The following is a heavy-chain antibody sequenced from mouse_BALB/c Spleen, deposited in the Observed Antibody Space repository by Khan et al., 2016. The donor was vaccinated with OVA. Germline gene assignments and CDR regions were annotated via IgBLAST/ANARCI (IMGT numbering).Heavy chain of an antibody. CDR2: INYSGNT. CDR3: TRKDYYDYDPFPY. D-gene: IGHD2-4*01. CDR1: DYSITSEYA. V-gene: IGHV3-2*02. J-gene: IGHJ3*01. Sequence: EVQLQQSGPGLVKPSQSLSLTCTVTDYSITSEYAWNWIRQFPGNKLEWMGYINYSGNTRYNPSLKSRISITRDTSKNQFFLQLNSVTTEDTATYYGTRKDYYDYDPFPYWGQGTLVTVSA.